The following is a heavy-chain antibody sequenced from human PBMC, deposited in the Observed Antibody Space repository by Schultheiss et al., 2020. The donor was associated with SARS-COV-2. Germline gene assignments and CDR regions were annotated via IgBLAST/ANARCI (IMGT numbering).Heavy chain of an antibody. J-gene: IGHJ4*02. CDR3: ARDYLRNDY. CDR1: GFTFSSYS. D-gene: IGHD4-17*01. Sequence: SLSLSWAASGFTFSSYSMNWVRQAPGKGLEWVSCISSSGTYIYYADSVKGRFTISRDNAKNSLYLQMNSLRAEDTAVYYCARDYLRNDYWGQGTLVTVSS. V-gene: IGHV3-21*01. CDR2: ISSSGTYI.